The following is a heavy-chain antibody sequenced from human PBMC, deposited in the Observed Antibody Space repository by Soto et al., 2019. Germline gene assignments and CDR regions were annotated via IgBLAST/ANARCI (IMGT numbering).Heavy chain of an antibody. CDR2: ISRSGSTI. V-gene: IGHV3-11*01. J-gene: IGHJ4*02. CDR3: AREYNISSGYYFDY. Sequence: PVGSLRLSCVASGFTFSDYYMNWIRQAPGKGLEWVSYISRSGSTIYYADSVKGRFTISRDNAKNSLYLQMNSLRAEDTAVYYCAREYNISSGYYFDYWGQGTLVTVSS. CDR1: GFTFSDYY. D-gene: IGHD6-6*01.